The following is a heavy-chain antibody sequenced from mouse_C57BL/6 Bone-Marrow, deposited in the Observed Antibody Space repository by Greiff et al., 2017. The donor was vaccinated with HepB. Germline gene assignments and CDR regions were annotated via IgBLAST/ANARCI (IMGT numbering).Heavy chain of an antibody. J-gene: IGHJ4*01. Sequence: VQLQESGAELARPGASVKLSCKASGYTFTSYGISWVKQRTGQGLEWIGEIYPRSGNTYYNEKFKGKATLTADKSSSTAYMELRSLTSEDSAVYFCAVYDGYFFMDYWGQGTSVTVSS. CDR2: IYPRSGNT. V-gene: IGHV1-81*01. D-gene: IGHD2-3*01. CDR3: AVYDGYFFMDY. CDR1: GYTFTSYG.